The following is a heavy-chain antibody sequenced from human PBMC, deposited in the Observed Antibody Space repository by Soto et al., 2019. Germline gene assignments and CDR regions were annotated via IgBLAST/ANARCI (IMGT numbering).Heavy chain of an antibody. Sequence: GASVKVSCKASGYTFTGYYMHWARRAPGRGFQWLGWINPSNEITTFSEFFQGRITMTRDTSTNTVHMELNMLTSDDPAVYYCMRGGGGDSPIDYWGQGTQVTVSS. V-gene: IGHV1-2*02. D-gene: IGHD2-21*01. CDR1: GYTFTGYY. CDR3: MRGGGGDSPIDY. J-gene: IGHJ4*02. CDR2: INPSNEIT.